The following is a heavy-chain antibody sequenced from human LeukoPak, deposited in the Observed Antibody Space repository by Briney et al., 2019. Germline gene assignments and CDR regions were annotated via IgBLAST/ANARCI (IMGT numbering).Heavy chain of an antibody. V-gene: IGHV4-61*02. CDR1: GGSISSGSYY. Sequence: SQTLSLTCTVSGGSISSGSYYWSWIRQPAGKGLEWIGRIYTSGSTNYNPSLKSRVTISVDTSKNQFSLKLSSVTAADTAVYYCASLPAADDAFDIWGQGTMVTVSS. CDR2: IYTSGST. D-gene: IGHD2-2*01. J-gene: IGHJ3*02. CDR3: ASLPAADDAFDI.